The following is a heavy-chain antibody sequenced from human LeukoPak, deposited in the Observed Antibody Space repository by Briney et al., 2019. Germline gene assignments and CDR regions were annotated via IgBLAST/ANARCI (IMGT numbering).Heavy chain of an antibody. CDR1: EFTFSSYS. Sequence: PGGSLRLSCAASEFTFSSYSMNWVRQAPGKGLEWISFISRSISTMYYADSVKGRFTISRDNAKNSVYLQMNSLRTEDTAVYYCARGARATLGKDYYYGMDVWGQGTTVTVSS. V-gene: IGHV3-48*01. D-gene: IGHD2-15*01. CDR3: ARGARATLGKDYYYGMDV. CDR2: ISRSISTM. J-gene: IGHJ6*02.